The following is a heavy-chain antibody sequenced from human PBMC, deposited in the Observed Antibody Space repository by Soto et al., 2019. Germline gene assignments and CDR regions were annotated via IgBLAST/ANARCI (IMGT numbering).Heavy chain of an antibody. CDR3: ARGRRDGYIL. Sequence: QVQLQQWGAGLLKPSETLSLTCAVYGGSFSGYYWSWIRQPPGKGLEWIGEINHSGSTNYNPSLKSRVTISVDTSKNQFSLKLSSVTAADTAVYHCARGRRDGYILWGQGTLVTVSS. J-gene: IGHJ4*02. D-gene: IGHD5-12*01. CDR1: GGSFSGYY. CDR2: INHSGST. V-gene: IGHV4-34*01.